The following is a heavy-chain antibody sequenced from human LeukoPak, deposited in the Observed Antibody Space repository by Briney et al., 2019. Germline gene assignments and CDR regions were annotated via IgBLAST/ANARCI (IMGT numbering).Heavy chain of an antibody. D-gene: IGHD3-9*01. Sequence: KPSETLSLTCTVSGGSISSSSYYWGWIRQPPGKGLEWIGSIYYSGSTYYNPSLKSRVTISVDTSKNQFSLKLSSVTAADTAVYYCAINVLRYFDWLLNWGQGTLVTVSS. V-gene: IGHV4-39*07. CDR2: IYYSGST. J-gene: IGHJ4*02. CDR1: GGSISSSSYY. CDR3: AINVLRYFDWLLN.